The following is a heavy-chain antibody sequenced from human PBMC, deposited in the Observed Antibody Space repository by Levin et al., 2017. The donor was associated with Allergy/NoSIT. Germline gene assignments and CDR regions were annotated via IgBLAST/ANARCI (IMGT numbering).Heavy chain of an antibody. Sequence: PSETLSLTCTVSGGSISSGDYYWRQMPRPPGKGLEWIGYIYYSGSTYYNPSLKSRVTISVDTSKNQFSLKLSSVTAADTAVYYCARAGGGYSVDGTDGPFDYWGQGTLVTVSS. CDR3: ARAGGGYSVDGTDGPFDY. V-gene: IGHV4-30-4*01. CDR2: IYYSGST. D-gene: IGHD5/OR15-5a*01. CDR1: GGSISSGDYY. J-gene: IGHJ4*02.